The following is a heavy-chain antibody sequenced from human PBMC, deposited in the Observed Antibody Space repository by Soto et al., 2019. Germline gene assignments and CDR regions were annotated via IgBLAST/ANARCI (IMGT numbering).Heavy chain of an antibody. V-gene: IGHV3-30*18. CDR3: AKSQSSIAAAGLYYYYYMDV. Sequence: HPGGSLRLSCAASGFTFSSYGMHWVRQAPGKGLEWVAVISYDGSNKYYADSVKGRFTISRDNSKNTLYLQMNSLRAEDTAVYYCAKSQSSIAAAGLYYYYYMDVWGKGTTVTVSS. CDR2: ISYDGSNK. CDR1: GFTFSSYG. J-gene: IGHJ6*03. D-gene: IGHD6-13*01.